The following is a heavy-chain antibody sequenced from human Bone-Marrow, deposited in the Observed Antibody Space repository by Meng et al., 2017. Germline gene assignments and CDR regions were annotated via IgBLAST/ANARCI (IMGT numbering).Heavy chain of an antibody. V-gene: IGHV4-30-4*01. CDR1: GGSISSNDYY. CDR2: IYYSGST. CDR3: ARDYYDSSGYPTFDY. Sequence: QVQLQESGPGLVKPSQTLSLTCTVSGGSISSNDYYWSWFRQSPGKGLEWIGYIYYSGSTNYNPSLKSRVTISVDKSKNQFSLKLSSVTAADTAVYYCARDYYDSSGYPTFDYWGQGTLVTVSS. J-gene: IGHJ4*02. D-gene: IGHD3-22*01.